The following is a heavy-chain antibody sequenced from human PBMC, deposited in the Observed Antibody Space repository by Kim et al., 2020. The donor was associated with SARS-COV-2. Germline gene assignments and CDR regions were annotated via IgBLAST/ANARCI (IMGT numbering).Heavy chain of an antibody. J-gene: IGHJ4*01. V-gene: IGHV3-30*18. Sequence: GGSLRLSCAASGFTFSSYGMHWVRQAPGKGLEWVAVISYDGSNKYYADSVKGRFTISRDNSKNTLYLQMNSLRAEDTAVYYCAKQGVARRVVGAPHYWG. D-gene: IGHD1-26*01. CDR2: ISYDGSNK. CDR1: GFTFSSYG. CDR3: AKQGVARRVVGAPHY.